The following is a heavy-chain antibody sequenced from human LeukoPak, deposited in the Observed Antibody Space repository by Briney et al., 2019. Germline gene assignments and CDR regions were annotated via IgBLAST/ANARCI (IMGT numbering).Heavy chain of an antibody. D-gene: IGHD3-10*01. Sequence: PSETLSLTCAVSGGSISSSNWWSWVRQPPGKGLEWIGEIYHSGSTNYNPSLKSRVTISVDKSKNQFSLKLSSVTAADTAVYYCARDLRYTGSDGSGNNWGDYWGQGTLVTVSS. CDR2: IYHSGST. CDR1: GGSISSSNW. V-gene: IGHV4-4*02. CDR3: ARDLRYTGSDGSGNNWGDY. J-gene: IGHJ4*02.